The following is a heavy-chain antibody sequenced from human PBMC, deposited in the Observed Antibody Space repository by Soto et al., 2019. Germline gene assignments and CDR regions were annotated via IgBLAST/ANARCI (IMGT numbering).Heavy chain of an antibody. CDR3: ARAPDY. J-gene: IGHJ4*02. Sequence: QLQLQESGSGLVKPSQTLSLTCAVSGGSISSGGYSWSWIRQPPGKGLEWIGYMYHSGSTYYNPPPKGRVTQPRDRPKNQFSLKLSSVTAGATAVYYCARAPDYGGQGVLVTVSP. CDR2: MYHSGST. V-gene: IGHV4-30-2*01. CDR1: GGSISSGGYS.